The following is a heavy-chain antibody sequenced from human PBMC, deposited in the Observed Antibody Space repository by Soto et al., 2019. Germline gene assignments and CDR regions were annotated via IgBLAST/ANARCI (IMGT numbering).Heavy chain of an antibody. D-gene: IGHD3-9*01. CDR3: ARDLRYFDWLFDPNAFDI. CDR1: GCTFTSYD. Sequence: ASVKVSCKASGCTFTSYDINWVRQATGQGLEWMGWMNPNSGNTGYAQNFQGRVTMTRNTSISTAYMELSSLRSEDTAVYYCARDLRYFDWLFDPNAFDIWGQGTMVTVSS. CDR2: MNPNSGNT. J-gene: IGHJ3*02. V-gene: IGHV1-8*01.